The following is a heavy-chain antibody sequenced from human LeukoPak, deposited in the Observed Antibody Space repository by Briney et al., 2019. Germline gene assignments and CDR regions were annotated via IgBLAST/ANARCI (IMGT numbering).Heavy chain of an antibody. D-gene: IGHD3-9*01. J-gene: IGHJ6*02. Sequence: GASVKVSCKASGYTFTGYYMHWVRQAPGQGLEWMGWINPNSGGTNYAQKFQGRVTMTRDTSISTAYMELSRLRSDDTAVCYCASSYYDILTGSYYYYGMDVWGQGTTVTVSS. V-gene: IGHV1-2*02. CDR2: INPNSGGT. CDR3: ASSYYDILTGSYYYYGMDV. CDR1: GYTFTGYY.